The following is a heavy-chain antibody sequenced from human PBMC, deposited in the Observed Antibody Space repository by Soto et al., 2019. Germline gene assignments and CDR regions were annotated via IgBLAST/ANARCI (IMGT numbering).Heavy chain of an antibody. J-gene: IGHJ5*02. CDR2: ISYKGST. D-gene: IGHD6-6*01. V-gene: IGHV4-30-4*02. CDR3: ARGLRRQLPICFDP. Sequence: SDTLTRTFTVSGVTISSGDYYWGWLGPPPGKGREGIGYISYKGSTNYHPSLKNRVTITLDTSTNQFSLQLNSVTAADTAVYYSARGLRRQLPICFDPWGQGTLVTVS. CDR1: GVTISSGDYY.